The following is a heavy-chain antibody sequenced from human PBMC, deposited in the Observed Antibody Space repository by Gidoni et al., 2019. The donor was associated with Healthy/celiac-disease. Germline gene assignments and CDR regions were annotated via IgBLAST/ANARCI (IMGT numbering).Heavy chain of an antibody. CDR1: GYTFTSYY. Sequence: QVQLVQSGAEVKKPGASVKVPCQASGYTFTSYYMHWVRQAPGQGLEWMGISNPSGGSTSYAQKFQGRVTMTRDTSTSTVYMELSSLRSEDTAVYYCARGSYAASDAFDIWGQGTMVTVSS. V-gene: IGHV1-46*01. CDR2: SNPSGGST. CDR3: ARGSYAASDAFDI. D-gene: IGHD1-26*01. J-gene: IGHJ3*02.